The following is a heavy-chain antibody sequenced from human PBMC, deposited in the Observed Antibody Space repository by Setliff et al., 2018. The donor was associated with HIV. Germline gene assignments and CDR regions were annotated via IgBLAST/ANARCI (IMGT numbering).Heavy chain of an antibody. D-gene: IGHD5-18*01. CDR1: GFTFSNSM. V-gene: IGHV3-15*01. CDR3: VKDYVARRSYTYGYDY. CDR2: IKTKTDAGAT. J-gene: IGHJ4*02. Sequence: GGSLRLSCAASGFTFSNSMMGWVRQAPGKGLEWVGRIKTKTDAGATDYAAPVKGRFTISRDNSKNTVHLQMNSLRGEDTAMYYCVKDYVARRSYTYGYDYWGQGTLVTVSS.